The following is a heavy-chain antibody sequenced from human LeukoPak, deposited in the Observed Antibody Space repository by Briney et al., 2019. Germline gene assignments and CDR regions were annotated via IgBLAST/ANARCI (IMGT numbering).Heavy chain of an antibody. D-gene: IGHD6-13*01. CDR3: ARVRAAAGPQAPFDY. CDR1: GYSISSGYY. J-gene: IGHJ4*02. Sequence: SETLSLTCTVSGYSISSGYYWGWIRQPPGKGLEWIGSIYHSGSTYYNPSLKSRVTISVDTSKNQFSLKLSSVTAADTAVYYCARVRAAAGPQAPFDYWGQGTLVTVSS. CDR2: IYHSGST. V-gene: IGHV4-38-2*02.